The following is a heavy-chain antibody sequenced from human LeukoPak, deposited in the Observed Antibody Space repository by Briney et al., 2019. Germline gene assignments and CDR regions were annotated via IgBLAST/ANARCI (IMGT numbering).Heavy chain of an antibody. V-gene: IGHV1-2*02. Sequence: ASVKVSCKAPGYTFTGYYMHRVRQAPGQGLEWMGWINPNSGGTNYAQKFQGRVTMTRDTYISTAYMELSRLRSDDTAVYYCASPRGSTSLYYYYYGMDVWGQGTTVTVSS. CDR2: INPNSGGT. J-gene: IGHJ6*02. CDR1: GYTFTGYY. D-gene: IGHD2-2*01. CDR3: ASPRGSTSLYYYYYGMDV.